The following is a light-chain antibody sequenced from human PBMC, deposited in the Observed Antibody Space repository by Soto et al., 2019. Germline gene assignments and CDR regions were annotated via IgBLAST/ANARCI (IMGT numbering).Light chain of an antibody. CDR1: SSNIGSNT. V-gene: IGLV1-44*01. J-gene: IGLJ1*01. CDR3: AAWDDSLNGYV. CDR2: ANN. Sequence: QSVLTQPPSASGTPGQRVTISCSGSSSNIGSNTVNWYQQLPGTAPKLLIHANNQRPSGVPDRFSGSKSGTSASLAISWLQSEEGEYYCAAWDDSLNGYVFGTGTKLTVL.